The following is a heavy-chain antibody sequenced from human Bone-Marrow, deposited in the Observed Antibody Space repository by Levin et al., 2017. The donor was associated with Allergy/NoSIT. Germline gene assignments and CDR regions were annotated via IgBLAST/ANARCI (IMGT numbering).Heavy chain of an antibody. Sequence: GGSLRLSCAASGFTYSNYAMSWVRQAPGKGLEWVSAISGSGGNTYYADSVKGRFTISRDNSKNTLHLQMNSLRAEDTAVYYFAKDPSSGWYGGCDYWGQGTLVTVSS. CDR3: AKDPSSGWYGGCDY. J-gene: IGHJ4*02. D-gene: IGHD6-19*01. V-gene: IGHV3-23*01. CDR1: GFTYSNYA. CDR2: ISGSGGNT.